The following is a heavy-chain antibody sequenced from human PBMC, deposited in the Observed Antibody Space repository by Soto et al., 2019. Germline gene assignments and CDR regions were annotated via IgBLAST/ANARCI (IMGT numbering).Heavy chain of an antibody. J-gene: IGHJ6*02. D-gene: IGHD1-7*01. V-gene: IGHV1-69*12. CDR1: GGTFSSYA. CDR3: ASHGRTGTWVYYYGMDV. Sequence: QVQLVQSGAEVKKPGSSVKVSCKASGGTFSSYAISWVRQAPGQGLEWMGGIIPIFDTADYAQKFQGRVRNTADESTSTANMELSSLKSEDTAEYYCASHGRTGTWVYYYGMDVWGQGTTVTVSS. CDR2: IIPIFDTA.